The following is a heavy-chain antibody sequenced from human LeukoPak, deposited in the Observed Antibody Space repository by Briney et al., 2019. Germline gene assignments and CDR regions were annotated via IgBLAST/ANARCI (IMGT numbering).Heavy chain of an antibody. V-gene: IGHV3-11*04. CDR1: GFTFSDYY. D-gene: IGHD3-22*01. CDR3: ARQYYDSSGSNIDY. J-gene: IGHJ4*02. CDR2: ISSSGSTI. Sequence: PGGSLRLSCAASGFTFSDYYMSWIRQAPGKGLEWVSYISSSGSTIYYADSVKGRFTISRDNAKNSLYLQVSSLRADDTAVYYCARQYYDSSGSNIDYWGQGTLVTVSS.